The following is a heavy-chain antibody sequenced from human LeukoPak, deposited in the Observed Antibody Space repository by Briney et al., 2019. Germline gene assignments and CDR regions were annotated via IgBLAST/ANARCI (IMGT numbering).Heavy chain of an antibody. CDR3: TRDRTPYYYDGSGYPPGATEDY. V-gene: IGHV3-53*01. D-gene: IGHD3-22*01. Sequence: PGGSLRLSCAASGFTVSSNYMSWVRQAPGKGLEWVSVIYSGGSTYYADSVKGRFTISRDNSKNTLYLQMNSLRAEDTAVYYCTRDRTPYYYDGSGYPPGATEDYWGQGTLVTVSS. CDR2: IYSGGST. J-gene: IGHJ4*02. CDR1: GFTVSSNY.